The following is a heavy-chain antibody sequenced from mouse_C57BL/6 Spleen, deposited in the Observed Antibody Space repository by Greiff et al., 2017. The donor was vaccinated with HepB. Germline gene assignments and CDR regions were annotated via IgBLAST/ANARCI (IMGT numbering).Heavy chain of an antibody. CDR1: GFSLTSYG. V-gene: IGHV2-2*01. CDR3: ARYDYDKDYDAMDY. J-gene: IGHJ4*01. D-gene: IGHD2-4*01. Sequence: VMLVESGPGLVQPSQSLSITCTVSGFSLTSYGVHWVRQSPGKGLEWLGVIWSGGSTDYNAAFISRLSISKDNSKSQVFFKMNSLQADDTAIYYCARYDYDKDYDAMDYWGQGTSVTVSS. CDR2: IWSGGST.